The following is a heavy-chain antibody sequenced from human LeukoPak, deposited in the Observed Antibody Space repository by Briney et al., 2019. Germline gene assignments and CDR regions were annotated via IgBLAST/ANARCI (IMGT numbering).Heavy chain of an antibody. CDR3: ARVGRQSTTGWLDY. J-gene: IGHJ4*02. D-gene: IGHD6-19*01. Sequence: ASVKVSCKASGYTFIDYYFNWVRQAPGQGPEWMGRINVKSGATDYAQKFQGRVTVTMDTAISTADMELSSLRSGDTAVYYCARVGRQSTTGWLDYWGQGTLVPVSS. CDR1: GYTFIDYY. CDR2: INVKSGAT. V-gene: IGHV1-2*06.